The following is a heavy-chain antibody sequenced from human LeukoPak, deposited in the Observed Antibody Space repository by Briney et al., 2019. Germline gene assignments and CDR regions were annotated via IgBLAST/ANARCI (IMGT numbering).Heavy chain of an antibody. CDR2: ISSSTSAM. J-gene: IGHJ4*02. V-gene: IGHV3-48*01. CDR3: ARYKGLTKIDF. D-gene: IGHD4-11*01. Sequence: PGGSLRLSCAASGFTFGTYSLNCVRQAPGKGLEWVAYISSSTSAMYYADSVKGRFIISRDNAKNSVYLQLNSLRAEDTAVYYCARYKGLTKIDFWGQGTLVTVSS. CDR1: GFTFGTYS.